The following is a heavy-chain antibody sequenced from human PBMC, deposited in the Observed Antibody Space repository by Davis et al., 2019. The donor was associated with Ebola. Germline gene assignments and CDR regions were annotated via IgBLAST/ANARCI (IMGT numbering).Heavy chain of an antibody. J-gene: IGHJ5*02. CDR1: GYTFTSYA. D-gene: IGHD4-17*01. CDR3: ARDLHYGLDWFDP. V-gene: IGHV1-2*06. Sequence: ASVKVSCKASGYTFTSYAMNWVRQAPGQGLEWMGRINPNSGGTNYAQKFQGRVTMTRDTSISTAYMELSRLRSDDTAVYYCARDLHYGLDWFDPWGQGTLVTVSS. CDR2: INPNSGGT.